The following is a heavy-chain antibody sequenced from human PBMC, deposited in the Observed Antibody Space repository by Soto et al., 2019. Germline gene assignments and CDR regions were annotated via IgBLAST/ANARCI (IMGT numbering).Heavy chain of an antibody. CDR3: ARTDSWIFHFDY. V-gene: IGHV4-59*01. CDR1: GGSISSYY. D-gene: IGHD5-12*01. CDR2: IYYSGST. Sequence: QVQLQESGPGLVKPSETLSLTCTVSGGSISSYYWSWIRQPPGKGLEWIGYIYYSGSTNYNPSLKSRGTISVDTSKNQFSLKLSSVTAADTAVYYCARTDSWIFHFDYWGQGTLVTVSS. J-gene: IGHJ4*02.